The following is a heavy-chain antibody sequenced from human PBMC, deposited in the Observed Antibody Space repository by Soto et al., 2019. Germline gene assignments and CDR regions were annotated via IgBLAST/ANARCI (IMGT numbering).Heavy chain of an antibody. CDR1: GFTFSSYS. D-gene: IGHD6-6*01. CDR2: ISSSSSTI. V-gene: IGHV3-48*01. J-gene: IGHJ6*02. Sequence: GGSLRLSCAASGFTFSSYSMNWVRQAPGKGLEWVSYISSSSSTIYYADSVKGRFTISRDNAKNSLYLQMNSLRAEDTAVYYCARDIAASSRPGYYYYYGMDVWGQGTTVTVSS. CDR3: ARDIAASSRPGYYYYYGMDV.